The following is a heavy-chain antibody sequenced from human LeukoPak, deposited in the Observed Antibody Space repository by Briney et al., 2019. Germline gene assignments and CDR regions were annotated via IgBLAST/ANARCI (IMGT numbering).Heavy chain of an antibody. J-gene: IGHJ4*02. CDR1: GFTFDDYA. CDR2: TSWNSGSI. Sequence: GRSLRLSCAASGFTFDDYAMHWVRQAPGKGLEWVSGTSWNSGSIGYADSVKGRFTIPRDNAKNSLYLQMNSLRAEDTALYYCAKDYGYGGRRYYFDYWGQGTLVTVSS. V-gene: IGHV3-9*01. CDR3: AKDYGYGGRRYYFDY. D-gene: IGHD4-23*01.